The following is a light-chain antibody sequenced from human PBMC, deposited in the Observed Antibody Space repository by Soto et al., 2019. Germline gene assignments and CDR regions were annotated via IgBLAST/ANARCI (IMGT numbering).Light chain of an antibody. CDR1: SSDVGGYNY. CDR3: CSYAGSYTFAV. V-gene: IGLV2-11*01. J-gene: IGLJ2*01. CDR2: DVS. Sequence: QSVLTQPRSVSGSPGQSVTISCTGTSSDVGGYNYVSWYQQHPGKAPKLMIYDVSERPSGVPDRFSGSKSGSTASLTISGLQAEDEADYYCCSYAGSYTFAVFGGGTKLTVL.